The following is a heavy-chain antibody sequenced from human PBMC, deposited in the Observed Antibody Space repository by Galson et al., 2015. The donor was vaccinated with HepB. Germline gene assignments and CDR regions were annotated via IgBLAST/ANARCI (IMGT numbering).Heavy chain of an antibody. CDR3: ARAGLVGAVRFDY. CDR2: ISSYTSTI. V-gene: IGHV3-48*02. CDR1: GFSFTSYN. Sequence: SLRLSCAASGFSFTSYNMNWVRQAPGKGLEWVSYISSYTSTIYYADSVKGRFTISRDNAKNSLYLQMNSLRDEDTAVYYCARAGLVGAVRFDYWGQGALVTVSS. J-gene: IGHJ4*02. D-gene: IGHD1-26*01.